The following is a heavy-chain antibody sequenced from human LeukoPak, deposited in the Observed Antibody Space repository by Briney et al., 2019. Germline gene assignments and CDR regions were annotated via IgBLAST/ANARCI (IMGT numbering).Heavy chain of an antibody. V-gene: IGHV4-59*01. CDR2: VSYSGGT. CDR1: GDSISTYY. CDR3: ARSRVNYDFWSGYYWGADWFDP. J-gene: IGHJ5*02. D-gene: IGHD3-3*01. Sequence: SETLSLTCIVSGDSISTYYWSWVRQPPGKGLEWIGYVSYSGGTNYNPSLKSRLTISVDTSKNQFSMKLSSVTAADTAVYYCARSRVNYDFWSGYYWGADWFDPWGQGTLVTVSS.